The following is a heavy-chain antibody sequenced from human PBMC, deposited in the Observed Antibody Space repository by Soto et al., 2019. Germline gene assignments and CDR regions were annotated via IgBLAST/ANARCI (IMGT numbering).Heavy chain of an antibody. J-gene: IGHJ6*02. V-gene: IGHV4-59*01. CDR1: CGGISSYY. D-gene: IGHD3-22*01. CDR3: ARVSMIPYYYYGMDV. CDR2: IYYSGST. Sequence: ETLSLSNTAACGGISSYYWSWIRQPPGKGLEWIGYIYYSGSTNYNPSLKSRVTISVDTSKNQFSLKLSSVTAADTAVYYCARVSMIPYYYYGMDVWGQGTTVTVSS.